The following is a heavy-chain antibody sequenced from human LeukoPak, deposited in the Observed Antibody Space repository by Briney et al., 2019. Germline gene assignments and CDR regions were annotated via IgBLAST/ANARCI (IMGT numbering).Heavy chain of an antibody. CDR3: ARGKRQDGYVYTRRSTYSFDY. J-gene: IGHJ4*02. CDR2: ISSSSSYI. CDR1: GFTLSSYS. D-gene: IGHD3-16*01. Sequence: GGSLRLSCAASGFTLSSYSMNWVRQAPGKGLEWVSSISSSSSYIYYADSVKGRFTISRDNAKNSVYLQMNSLRAEDTAVYYCARGKRQDGYVYTRRSTYSFDYWGQGTLVTVSS. V-gene: IGHV3-21*01.